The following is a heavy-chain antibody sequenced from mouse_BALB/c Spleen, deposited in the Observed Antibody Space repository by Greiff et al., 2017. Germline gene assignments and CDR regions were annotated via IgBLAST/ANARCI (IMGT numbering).Heavy chain of an antibody. Sequence: EVQVVESGGGLVQPGGSLRLSCATSGFTFTDYYMSWVRQPPGKALEWLGFIRNKANGYTTEYSASVKGRFTISRDNSQSILYLQMNTLRAEDSATYYCARDGGVYYGSREGDYYAMDYWGQGTSVTVSS. V-gene: IGHV7-3*02. CDR1: GFTFTDYY. CDR2: IRNKANGYTT. J-gene: IGHJ4*01. CDR3: ARDGGVYYGSREGDYYAMDY. D-gene: IGHD1-1*01.